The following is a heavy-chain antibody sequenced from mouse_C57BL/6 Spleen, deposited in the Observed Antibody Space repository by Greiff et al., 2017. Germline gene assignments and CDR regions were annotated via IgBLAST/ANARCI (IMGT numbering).Heavy chain of an antibody. J-gene: IGHJ2*01. CDR2: IYPGDGDT. V-gene: IGHV1-80*01. CDR1: GYAFSGYW. CDR3: ARRDDFDY. Sequence: VHLVESGAELVKPGASVKISCKASGYAFSGYWMNWVKQRPGKGLEWIGQIYPGDGDTNYTGKFKGQATLTADKSSSTAYMQLSSLTSVDSAVYFWARRDDFDYWGQGTTLTVSS.